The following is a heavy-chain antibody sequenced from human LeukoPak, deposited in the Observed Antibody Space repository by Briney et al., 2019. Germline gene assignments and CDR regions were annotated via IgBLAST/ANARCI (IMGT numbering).Heavy chain of an antibody. Sequence: GGSLRLSCAASGFTFSGSAMHWVRQASGKGLEWVGRIRSKANSYATASAASVKGRFTISRDDSKNTAYLQMNSLKTEDTAVYYCTSPTRGYSYAPREGYFDYWGQGTLVTVSS. CDR3: TSPTRGYSYAPREGYFDY. CDR1: GFTFSGSA. J-gene: IGHJ4*02. CDR2: IRSKANSYAT. V-gene: IGHV3-73*01. D-gene: IGHD5-18*01.